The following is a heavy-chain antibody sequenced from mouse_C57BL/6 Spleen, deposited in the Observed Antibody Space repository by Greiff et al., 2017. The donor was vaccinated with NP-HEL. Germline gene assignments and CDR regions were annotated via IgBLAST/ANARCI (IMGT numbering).Heavy chain of an antibody. D-gene: IGHD2-1*01. J-gene: IGHJ1*03. CDR1: GFTFSDYG. CDR3: ARRSYGNPYFDV. Sequence: DVQLVESGGGLVKPGGSLKLSCAASGFTFSDYGMHWVRQAPEKGLEWVAYISSGSSTIYYADTVKGRFTISRDNAKNTLFLQMTSLRSEDTAMYYWARRSYGNPYFDVWGTRTTVTVSS. CDR2: ISSGSSTI. V-gene: IGHV5-17*01.